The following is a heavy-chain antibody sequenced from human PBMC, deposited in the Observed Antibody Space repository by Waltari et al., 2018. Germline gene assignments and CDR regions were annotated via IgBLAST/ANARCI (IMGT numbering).Heavy chain of an antibody. D-gene: IGHD2-8*01. Sequence: EVQLLESGGGLVQPGGSLRLSCAASGFTFSSYAMSWVRQAPGTGLEGVSAISGSGGSTYYADSVKGRFTISRDNSKHTLYLQMNSLRAEDTAVYYCAKDPLLSAVYYFDYWGQGTLVTVSS. CDR3: AKDPLLSAVYYFDY. CDR2: ISGSGGST. V-gene: IGHV3-23*01. J-gene: IGHJ4*02. CDR1: GFTFSSYA.